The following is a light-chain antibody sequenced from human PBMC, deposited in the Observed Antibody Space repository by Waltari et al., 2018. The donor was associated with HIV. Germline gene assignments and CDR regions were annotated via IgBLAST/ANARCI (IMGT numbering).Light chain of an antibody. CDR2: DND. V-gene: IGLV1-51*01. CDR1: RSNILTHS. J-gene: IGLJ3*02. CDR3: ATWDSSLRTEV. Sequence: QSVFTQPPSVSAALGQKVTISCSGTRSNILTHSFSWYQPFPGTAPKLIMYDNDKRPSGIPDRFSGAKSGSSATLGITGLLTGDEAIYYCATWDSSLRTEVFGGGTKLTVL.